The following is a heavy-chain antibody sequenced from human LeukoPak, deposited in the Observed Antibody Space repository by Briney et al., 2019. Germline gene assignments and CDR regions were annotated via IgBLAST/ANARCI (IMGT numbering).Heavy chain of an antibody. D-gene: IGHD3-10*02. J-gene: IGHJ6*02. CDR1: GFTFSAYA. CDR3: ARDLHYYVGMDV. Sequence: GASLSLACEAAGFTFSAYAITWVRQAPGKGLEWVSSIGGDNKSHYSQTVKARFAISRDNSKSMLFPQLHSLRAEDTALYYCARDLHYYVGMDVWGQGTTVTVSS. CDR2: IGGDNKS. V-gene: IGHV3-23*01.